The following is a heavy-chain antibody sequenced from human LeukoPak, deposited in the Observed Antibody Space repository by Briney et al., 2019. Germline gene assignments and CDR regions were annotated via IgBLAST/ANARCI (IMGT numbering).Heavy chain of an antibody. CDR3: TVTTKGY. CDR1: GFTFSSYG. CDR2: IGYDGSNK. Sequence: GGSLRLSCAASGFTFSSYGMHWVRQAPGKGLEWVAFIGYDGSNKYYADSVKGRFTISRDNSKNTLYLQMNSLRAEDTAVYYCTVTTKGYWGQGTLVTVSS. V-gene: IGHV3-30*02. J-gene: IGHJ4*02. D-gene: IGHD4-11*01.